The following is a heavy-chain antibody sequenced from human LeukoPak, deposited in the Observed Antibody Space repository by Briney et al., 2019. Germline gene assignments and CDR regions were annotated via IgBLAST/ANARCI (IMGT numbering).Heavy chain of an antibody. CDR3: ASDYYYDSSGYQYNDAFDI. V-gene: IGHV3-7*01. CDR1: GFTFSSYW. Sequence: GGSLRLSCAASGFTFSSYWMSWVRQAPGKGLEWVANIKQDGSEKYYVDSVKGRSTISRDNAKNSLYLQMNSLRAEDTAVYYCASDYYYDSSGYQYNDAFDIWGQGTMVTVSS. CDR2: IKQDGSEK. D-gene: IGHD3-22*01. J-gene: IGHJ3*02.